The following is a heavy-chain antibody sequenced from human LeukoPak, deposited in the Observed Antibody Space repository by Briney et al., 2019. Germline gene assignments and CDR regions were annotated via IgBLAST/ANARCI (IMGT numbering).Heavy chain of an antibody. D-gene: IGHD4-17*01. CDR1: GFTFSSYS. Sequence: GGSLRLSCAASGFTFSSYSMNWVRQAPGKGLEWVSYISSSSTIYYADSVKGRFTISRDNAKNSLYLQMNSLRAEDTAVYYCARDRVGYGDYVPAEYFQHWGQGTLVTVSS. V-gene: IGHV3-48*04. CDR2: ISSSSTI. CDR3: ARDRVGYGDYVPAEYFQH. J-gene: IGHJ1*01.